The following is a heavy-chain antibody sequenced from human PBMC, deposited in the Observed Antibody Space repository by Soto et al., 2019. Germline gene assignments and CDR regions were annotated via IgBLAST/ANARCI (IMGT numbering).Heavy chain of an antibody. D-gene: IGHD6-6*01. CDR3: ARGRRGIAGRRPWFDP. Sequence: SETLSLTCAVNGGSFSGYYWSWIRQPPGKGLEWIGEINNSGTTNYKPSLKSRVTISVDTSKNQFYLKLSSVTAADTAVYYCARGRRGIAGRRPWFDPWGQGTLVTVSS. V-gene: IGHV4-34*01. CDR2: INNSGTT. J-gene: IGHJ5*02. CDR1: GGSFSGYY.